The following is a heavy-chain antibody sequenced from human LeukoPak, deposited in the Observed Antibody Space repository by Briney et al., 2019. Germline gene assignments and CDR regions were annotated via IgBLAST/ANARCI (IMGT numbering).Heavy chain of an antibody. D-gene: IGHD1-26*01. CDR1: GFTFSSYA. CDR2: ISYDGSNK. J-gene: IGHJ6*02. V-gene: IGHV3-30*04. Sequence: GGSLRLSCAASGFTFSSYAMHWVRQAPGKGLEWVAVISYDGSNKYYADSVKGRFTISRDNSKNTLYLQMNSLRAEDTAVYYCAKGIRIVGADYYYGMDVWGQGTTVTVSS. CDR3: AKGIRIVGADYYYGMDV.